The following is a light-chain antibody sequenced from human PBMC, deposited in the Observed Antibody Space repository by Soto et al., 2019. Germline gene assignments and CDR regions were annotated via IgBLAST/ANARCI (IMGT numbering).Light chain of an antibody. Sequence: QSALTQPASGSGSPGQSITISCTGTNSDVGTHNLVSWYQQHPGKAPKLIIYEGTKRPSGVSNRFSGSKSGNTASLTISGLQPEDEADYYCWQYSLLFGPGTKATV. J-gene: IGLJ1*01. V-gene: IGLV2-23*01. CDR1: NSDVGTHNL. CDR3: WQYSLL. CDR2: EGT.